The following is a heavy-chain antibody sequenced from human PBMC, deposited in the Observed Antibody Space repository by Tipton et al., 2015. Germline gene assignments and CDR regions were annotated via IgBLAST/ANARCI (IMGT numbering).Heavy chain of an antibody. CDR3: ARSGYTYGMDV. D-gene: IGHD5-12*01. J-gene: IGHJ6*02. Sequence: TLSLTCTVSGDSVNSGNYYWSWIRQPPGKGLEWIGYIFSGGSTNSNPSVKSRVTISLTSNKQFSLEMTSVTAADTAIYYCARSGYTYGMDVWGQGTTVTVS. V-gene: IGHV4-61*01. CDR2: IFSGGST. CDR1: GDSVNSGNYY.